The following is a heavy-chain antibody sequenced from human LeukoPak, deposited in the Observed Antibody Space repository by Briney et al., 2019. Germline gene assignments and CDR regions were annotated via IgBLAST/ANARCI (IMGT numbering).Heavy chain of an antibody. D-gene: IGHD6-19*01. CDR3: AKDQYSSGWHHFDY. J-gene: IGHJ4*02. CDR1: GFTFDDYA. CDR2: ISWNSGSI. Sequence: PGGSLRLSCAASGFTFDDYAMHWVRQAPGKGLEWVSGISWNSGSIGYADSVKGRFTISRDNAKNFLYLHMNSLRAEDTGLYYCAKDQYSSGWHHFDYWGQGILVTVFS. V-gene: IGHV3-9*01.